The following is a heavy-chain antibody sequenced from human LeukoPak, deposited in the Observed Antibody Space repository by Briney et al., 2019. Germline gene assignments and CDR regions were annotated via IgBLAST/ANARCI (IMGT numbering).Heavy chain of an antibody. J-gene: IGHJ4*02. D-gene: IGHD3-3*01. CDR1: GYTFTSYG. V-gene: IGHV1-18*01. CDR2: ISAYNGNT. Sequence: ASVKVSCKASGYTFTSYGISWVRQAPGQGLEWMGWISAYNGNTNYAQKLQGRVTMTTDTSTSTAYMELRSLRSDDTAVYYCARDLRGIHYDFWSGFPVYFDYWGQGTLVTVSS. CDR3: ARDLRGIHYDFWSGFPVYFDY.